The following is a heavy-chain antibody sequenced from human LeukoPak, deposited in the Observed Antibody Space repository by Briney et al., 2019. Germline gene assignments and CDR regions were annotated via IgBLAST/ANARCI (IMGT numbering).Heavy chain of an antibody. V-gene: IGHV4-34*01. CDR3: ARTGITMVRGVIITYYYYGMDV. CDR1: GFTFSSYS. J-gene: IGHJ6*02. D-gene: IGHD3-10*01. CDR2: INHSGST. Sequence: GSLRLSCAASGFTFSSYSMNWVRQPPGKGLEWIGEINHSGSTNYNPSLKSRVTISVDTSKNQFSLKLSSVTAADTAVYYCARTGITMVRGVIITYYYYGMDVWGQGTTVTVSS.